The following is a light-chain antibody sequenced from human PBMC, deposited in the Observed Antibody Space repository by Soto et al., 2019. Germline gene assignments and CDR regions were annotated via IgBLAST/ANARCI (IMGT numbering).Light chain of an antibody. Sequence: IQLTQSPAVLSASFGDTVTITCGASQALSNYLAWYQQKPGKAPDLLIYSASTLQSGVPSRFRGSGSETEFSLTISSLPSEDFEVYYCQQYHNWPITFGQGTRLEIK. CDR1: QALSNY. CDR3: QQYHNWPIT. CDR2: SAS. V-gene: IGKV1-9*01. J-gene: IGKJ5*01.